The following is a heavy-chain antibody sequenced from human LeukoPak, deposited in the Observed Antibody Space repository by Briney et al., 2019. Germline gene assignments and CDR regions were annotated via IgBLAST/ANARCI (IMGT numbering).Heavy chain of an antibody. CDR2: ISSSSSYI. V-gene: IGHV3-21*01. D-gene: IGHD3-10*01. J-gene: IGHJ4*02. CDR1: GFTFSSYS. Sequence: GGSLRLSSAASGFTFSSYSMNWVRQAPGTGLEWVSSISSSSSYIYYADSVKGRFTISRDNAKNSLYLQMNSLRAEDTAVYYCARGPNYYGSGVDYWGQGTLVTVSS. CDR3: ARGPNYYGSGVDY.